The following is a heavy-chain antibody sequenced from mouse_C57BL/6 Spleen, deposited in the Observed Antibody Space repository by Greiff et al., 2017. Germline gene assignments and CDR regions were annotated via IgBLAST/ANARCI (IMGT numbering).Heavy chain of an antibody. CDR3: ARGGLRPNFDY. CDR2: ISYDGSN. CDR1: GYSITSGYY. D-gene: IGHD2-4*01. J-gene: IGHJ2*01. V-gene: IGHV3-6*01. Sequence: EVHLVESGPGLVKPSQSLSLTCSVTGYSITSGYYWNWIRQFPGNKLEWMGYISYDGSNNYNPSLKNRISITRDTSKNQFFLKLNSVTTEDTATYYCARGGLRPNFDYWGQGTTLTVSS.